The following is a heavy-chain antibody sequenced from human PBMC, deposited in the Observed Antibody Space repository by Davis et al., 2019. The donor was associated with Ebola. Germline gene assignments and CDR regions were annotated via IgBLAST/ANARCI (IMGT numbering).Heavy chain of an antibody. Sequence: ASVKVSCKASGYTFTSYAMHWVRQAPGQRLEWMGWINAGNGNTKYSQKFQGRVTITRDTSASTAYMELSRLRSDDTAVYYCARGSRSSWYEWFDPWGQGTLVTVSS. CDR2: INAGNGNT. CDR1: GYTFTSYA. J-gene: IGHJ5*02. CDR3: ARGSRSSWYEWFDP. D-gene: IGHD6-13*01. V-gene: IGHV1-3*01.